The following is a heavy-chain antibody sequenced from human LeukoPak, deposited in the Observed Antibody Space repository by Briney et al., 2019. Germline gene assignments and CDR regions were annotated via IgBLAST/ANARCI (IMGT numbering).Heavy chain of an antibody. CDR2: ISGSGGST. CDR1: GFTFSSYG. CDR3: ARIPSSRQLLLFDY. V-gene: IGHV3-23*01. Sequence: GGTLRLSCAASGFTFSSYGMSWVRQAPGKGLEWVSAISGSGGSTYYADSVKGRFTISRDNSKNTLYLQMNSLRAEDTAVYYCARIPSSRQLLLFDYWGQGTLVTVSS. J-gene: IGHJ4*02. D-gene: IGHD6-13*01.